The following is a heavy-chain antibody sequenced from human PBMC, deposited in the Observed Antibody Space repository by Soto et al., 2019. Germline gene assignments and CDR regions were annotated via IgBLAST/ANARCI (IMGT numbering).Heavy chain of an antibody. CDR1: GYIFTNYY. V-gene: IGHV1-46*01. J-gene: IGHJ4*02. CDR2: INPNGGST. CDR3: ARGLYSGDK. Sequence: QVRLVQSGAEVKKPGASVKVSCKASGYIFTNYYIHWVRQAPGQGLEWMAIINPNGGSTNCAQEFKGRITLTRDKSTSTVYMALSSLTSEDTAVYYCARGLYSGDKWGQGTLVTVSS. D-gene: IGHD2-21*01.